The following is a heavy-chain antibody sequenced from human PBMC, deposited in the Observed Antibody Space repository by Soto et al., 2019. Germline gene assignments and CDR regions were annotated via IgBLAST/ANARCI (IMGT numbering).Heavy chain of an antibody. Sequence: EVQLVESGGGLVQPGGSLRLSCAASGFTFSGYSMFWVRQAPGKGLEYVSAINTNGVNTFYAKSVKGRFTIYRDNSKKTMYLQRGSLRAGGVAVYCCARGRLEDGSGWATYFGYWGQGTLVTVSA. CDR1: GFTFSGYS. J-gene: IGHJ4*02. V-gene: IGHV3-64*01. D-gene: IGHD6-19*01. CDR2: INTNGVNT. CDR3: ARGRLEDGSGWATYFGY.